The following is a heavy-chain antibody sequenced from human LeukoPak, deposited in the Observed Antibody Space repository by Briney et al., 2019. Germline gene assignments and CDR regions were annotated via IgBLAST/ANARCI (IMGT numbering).Heavy chain of an antibody. D-gene: IGHD1-26*01. Sequence: GGSLRLSCAASGFTFSTYSMNWVRQAPGKGLEWVSSISSSGSYIYYADSVEGRFAISRDSAKNSLYLQMSSLRAEDTAVYYCARDSVVGAITYYYYYGMDVWGQGTTVTVSS. CDR3: ARDSVVGAITYYYYYGMDV. J-gene: IGHJ6*02. CDR1: GFTFSTYS. CDR2: ISSSGSYI. V-gene: IGHV3-21*04.